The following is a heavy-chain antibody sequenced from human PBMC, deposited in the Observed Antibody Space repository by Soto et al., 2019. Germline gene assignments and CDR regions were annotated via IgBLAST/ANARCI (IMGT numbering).Heavy chain of an antibody. D-gene: IGHD2-15*01. V-gene: IGHV1-69*01. J-gene: IGHJ6*02. CDR2: IIPIFGTA. CDR3: ARDNIVVVVAATYGMDV. Sequence: QVQLVQSGAEVKKPGSSVKVSCKASGGTFSSYAISWVRQAPGQGLEWMEGIIPIFGTANYAQKFQGRVTITADESTSTAYMELSSLRAEDTAVYYCARDNIVVVVAATYGMDVWGQGTTVTVSS. CDR1: GGTFSSYA.